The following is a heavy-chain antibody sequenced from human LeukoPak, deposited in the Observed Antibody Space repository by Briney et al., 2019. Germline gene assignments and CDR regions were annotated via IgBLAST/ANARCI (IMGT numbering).Heavy chain of an antibody. D-gene: IGHD3-10*01. Sequence: ASVKVSCKASGGTFSSYAISWVRQAPGQGLEWMGGIIPILGTANYAQRFQGRVTITADESTSTAYMELSKDTAVYYCAYGSGSYSKTFDYWGQGTLVTVSS. CDR2: IIPILGTA. CDR3: AYGSGSYSKTFDY. CDR1: GGTFSSYA. J-gene: IGHJ4*02. V-gene: IGHV1-69*13.